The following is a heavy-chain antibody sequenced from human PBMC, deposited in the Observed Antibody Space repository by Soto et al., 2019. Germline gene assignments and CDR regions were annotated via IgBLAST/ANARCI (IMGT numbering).Heavy chain of an antibody. V-gene: IGHV3-23*01. CDR3: AKDHRWITIFGVAPIGGMDV. CDR2: ISGSGGST. Sequence: GGSLRLSCAASGFTFSSYAMSWVRQAPGKGLEWVSAISGSGGSTYYADSVKGRFTISRDNSKNTLYLQMNSLRAEDTAVYYCAKDHRWITIFGVAPIGGMDVWGQGTTVTVSS. J-gene: IGHJ6*02. D-gene: IGHD3-3*01. CDR1: GFTFSSYA.